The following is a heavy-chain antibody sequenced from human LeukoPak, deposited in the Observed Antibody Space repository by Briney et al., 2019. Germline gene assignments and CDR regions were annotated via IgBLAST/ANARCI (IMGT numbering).Heavy chain of an antibody. CDR2: IYYSGST. Sequence: SETLSLTCTVSGGSISSYYWSWIRQPPGKGLEWIGYIYYSGSTNYNPSLKSRVTISVDTSKNQFSLKLSSVTAADTAVYYCANWGSNRVAVAGAGAFDIRGQGTMVTVSS. J-gene: IGHJ3*02. CDR1: GGSISSYY. D-gene: IGHD6-19*01. V-gene: IGHV4-59*01. CDR3: ANWGSNRVAVAGAGAFDI.